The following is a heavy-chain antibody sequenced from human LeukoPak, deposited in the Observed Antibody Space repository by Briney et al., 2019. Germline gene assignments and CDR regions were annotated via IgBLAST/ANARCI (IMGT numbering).Heavy chain of an antibody. J-gene: IGHJ4*02. CDR1: GGSMRSSNFY. CDR3: ARNYSPFDY. CDR2: IHYSGST. V-gene: IGHV4-39*07. Sequence: SETLSLTCTVSGGSMRSSNFYWGWIRQPPGKGLEWIGNIHYSGSTHYNPSLKSRVTISVDTSKNQVSLKLRSVTAADTAVYYCARNYSPFDYWGQGTLVTVSS. D-gene: IGHD1-7*01.